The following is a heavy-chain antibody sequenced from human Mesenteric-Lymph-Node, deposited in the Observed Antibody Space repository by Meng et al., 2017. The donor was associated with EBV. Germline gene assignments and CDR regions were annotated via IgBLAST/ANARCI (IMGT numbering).Heavy chain of an antibody. J-gene: IGHJ4*02. CDR3: ARSYSNDYYFDY. Sequence: VQVGVYGKKPVSLVKVTCKASGGTFSSYAISWGRQAPGQGLEWRGGIIPIFGTANYAQKFQGRVTITADESTSTAYMELSSLRSEDTAVYYCARSYSNDYYFDYWGQGTLVTVSS. D-gene: IGHD4-11*01. CDR1: GGTFSSYA. CDR2: IIPIFGTA. V-gene: IGHV1-69*01.